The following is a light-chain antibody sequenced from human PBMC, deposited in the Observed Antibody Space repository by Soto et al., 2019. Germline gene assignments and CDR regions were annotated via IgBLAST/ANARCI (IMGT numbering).Light chain of an antibody. Sequence: DIQMTQSPSSLSASVGDRVTITCQASQDIDNYLNWYQQKPGQAPKLLIYDASNLETGVPSRFSGRGSGTDFTFTIRSLQPEDVATYYCQLYGKLPPYTFGQGTKLELK. CDR1: QDIDNY. V-gene: IGKV1-33*01. CDR2: DAS. CDR3: QLYGKLPPYT. J-gene: IGKJ2*01.